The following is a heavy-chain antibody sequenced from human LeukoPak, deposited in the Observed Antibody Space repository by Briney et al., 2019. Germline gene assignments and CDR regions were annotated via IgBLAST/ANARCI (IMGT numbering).Heavy chain of an antibody. D-gene: IGHD2-8*01. V-gene: IGHV3-30-3*01. Sequence: GGSLRLSCAASGFTFSSYAMHWVRQAPGKGLEWVAVISYDGSNKYYADSVKGRFTISRDNSKNTLYLQMNSLRAEDTAVYYCARDFWHRTNGVCYFTEPFDYWGQGTLVTVSS. CDR2: ISYDGSNK. CDR1: GFTFSSYA. J-gene: IGHJ4*02. CDR3: ARDFWHRTNGVCYFTEPFDY.